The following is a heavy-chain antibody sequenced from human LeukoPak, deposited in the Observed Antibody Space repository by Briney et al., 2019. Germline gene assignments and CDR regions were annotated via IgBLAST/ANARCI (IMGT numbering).Heavy chain of an antibody. CDR1: GGSISSYY. Sequence: PSETLSLTCTVSGGSISSYYWSWIRQPPGKGLEWIGYIYYSGSTNYNPSLKSRVTISVDTSKNQFSLKLSSVTAADTAVYYCAREAGYSSGYHYFDYWGQGTLVTVSS. V-gene: IGHV4-59*01. CDR3: AREAGYSSGYHYFDY. D-gene: IGHD6-19*01. CDR2: IYYSGST. J-gene: IGHJ4*02.